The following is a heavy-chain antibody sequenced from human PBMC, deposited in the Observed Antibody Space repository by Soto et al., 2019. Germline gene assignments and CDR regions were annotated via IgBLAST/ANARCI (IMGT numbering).Heavy chain of an antibody. CDR1: GYTFTSYD. CDR2: MNPNSGNT. CDR3: ARGAARYCSSTSCYLYYYYYGMDV. V-gene: IGHV1-8*01. J-gene: IGHJ6*02. Sequence: ASVKVSCKASGYTFTSYDINWVLQATGQGLEWMGWMNPNSGNTGYAQKFQGRVTMTRNTSISTAYMELSSLRSEDTAVYYCARGAARYCSSTSCYLYYYYYGMDVWGQGTTVTVSS. D-gene: IGHD2-2*01.